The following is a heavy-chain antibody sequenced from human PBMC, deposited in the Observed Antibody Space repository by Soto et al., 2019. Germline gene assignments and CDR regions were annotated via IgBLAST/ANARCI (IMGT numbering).Heavy chain of an antibody. CDR3: ARDPVDLFGYMDV. CDR2: IIPLLKTV. D-gene: IGHD6-25*01. J-gene: IGHJ6*02. CDR1: GGTFASYS. V-gene: IGHV1-69*06. Sequence: QEELVQSGAEVKKPGSSVNVSCKASGGTFASYSITWVRQAPGQRLGWLGEIIPLLKTVNYAQKFQSRVTITGDRSTSTVYMALSRLRSDDTAVYYCARDPVDLFGYMDVWGHGTTGTVS.